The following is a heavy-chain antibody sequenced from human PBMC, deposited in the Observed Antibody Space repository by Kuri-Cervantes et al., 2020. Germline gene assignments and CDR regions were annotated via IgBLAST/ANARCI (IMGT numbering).Heavy chain of an antibody. CDR3: ARDRGYCSGGSCYFDY. J-gene: IGHJ4*02. V-gene: IGHV1-18*01. CDR1: GYTFTSYG. D-gene: IGHD2-15*01. CDR2: ISAYNGNT. Sequence: ASVKVSCKASGYTFTSYGISWVRRAPGQGLEWMGWISAYNGNTYYAQKLQGRVTMTTDTSTGTAYMELRSLRSDDTAVHYCARDRGYCSGGSCYFDYWGQGTLVTVSS.